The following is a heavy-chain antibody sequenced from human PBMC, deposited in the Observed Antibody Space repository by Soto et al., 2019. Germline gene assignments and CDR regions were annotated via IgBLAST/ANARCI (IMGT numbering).Heavy chain of an antibody. CDR2: ISIGSTYI. J-gene: IGHJ5*02. CDR1: GFTFSGYG. V-gene: IGHV3-21*01. D-gene: IGHD2-2*01. CDR3: ARSTRNWFDP. Sequence: EVQLVESGGGLVKPGGSLRLSCAASGFTFSGYGMNWVRQAPGKGLEWVSSISIGSTYIFYADSVKGRFTIPRDDAKNSLYLQMNSLRAEDTAVYFCARSTRNWFDPWGQGTLVTVSS.